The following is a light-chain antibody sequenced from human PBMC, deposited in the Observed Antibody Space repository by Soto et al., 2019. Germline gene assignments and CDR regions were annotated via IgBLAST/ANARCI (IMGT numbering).Light chain of an antibody. Sequence: DIQMTQSPSSLSASVGDRVTITCQASQNLNNYLNWYQQKPGRAPKLLTYDASNLEAGVPSRFRGSGSGTDFTFNISRLQPEDIATYYCQQYESLPTFGQGTRLEIK. CDR2: DAS. CDR1: QNLNNY. V-gene: IGKV1-33*01. J-gene: IGKJ5*01. CDR3: QQYESLPT.